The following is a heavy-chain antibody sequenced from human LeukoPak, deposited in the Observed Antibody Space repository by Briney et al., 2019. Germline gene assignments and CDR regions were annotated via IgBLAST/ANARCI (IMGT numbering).Heavy chain of an antibody. J-gene: IGHJ4*02. CDR1: GGSISSYY. Sequence: SETLSLTFTVSGGSISSYYWSWIRQPPGKGLEWIGYIYYSGSTNYNPSLKSRVTISVDTSKNQFSLKLSSVTAADTAVYYCARDGYYDSSGQGFDYWGQGTLVTVSS. CDR3: ARDGYYDSSGQGFDY. V-gene: IGHV4-59*01. CDR2: IYYSGST. D-gene: IGHD3-22*01.